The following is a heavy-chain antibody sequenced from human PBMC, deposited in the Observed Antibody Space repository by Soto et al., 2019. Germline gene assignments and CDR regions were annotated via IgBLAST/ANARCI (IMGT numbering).Heavy chain of an antibody. D-gene: IGHD6-19*01. J-gene: IGHJ6*02. CDR2: MNPNSGNT. CDR1: GYTFTSYD. Sequence: VASVKVSCKASGYTFTSYDINWVRQATGQGLEWMGWMNPNSGNTGYAQKFQGRVTMTRNTSISTAYMELSSLRSEDTAVYYCARVMYSSGWGSYYYGMDVWGQGTTVTVSS. V-gene: IGHV1-8*01. CDR3: ARVMYSSGWGSYYYGMDV.